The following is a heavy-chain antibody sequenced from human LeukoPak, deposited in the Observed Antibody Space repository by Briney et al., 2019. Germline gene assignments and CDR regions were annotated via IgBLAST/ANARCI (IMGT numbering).Heavy chain of an antibody. J-gene: IGHJ4*02. CDR3: ARAAMVRGVEFDY. Sequence: GGSLRLSCAASGFTFSSYSMNWVRQAPGKGLEWVSSISSSSSYIYYADSVKGRFTISRDNAKSSLYLQMNSLRAEDTAVYYCARAAMVRGVEFDYWGQGTLVTVSS. V-gene: IGHV3-21*01. CDR2: ISSSSSYI. CDR1: GFTFSSYS. D-gene: IGHD3-10*01.